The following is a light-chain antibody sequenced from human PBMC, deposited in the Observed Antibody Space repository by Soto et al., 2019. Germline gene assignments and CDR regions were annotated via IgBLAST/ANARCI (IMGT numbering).Light chain of an antibody. CDR2: DAS. Sequence: EIGLTHSPATLSLSPVAIPTRSCRAIQSVSSYLAGYQQKPGQAPRLLIYDASNRATGIPARFSGSGSGTDFPLTISSLEPEDFAVYYCQQRSNWPPLTFGGGTKVDIK. J-gene: IGKJ4*01. V-gene: IGKV3-11*01. CDR3: QQRSNWPPLT. CDR1: QSVSSY.